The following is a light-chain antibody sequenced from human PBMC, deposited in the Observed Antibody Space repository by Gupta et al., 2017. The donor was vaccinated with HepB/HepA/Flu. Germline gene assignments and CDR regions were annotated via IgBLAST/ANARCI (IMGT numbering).Light chain of an antibody. V-gene: IGKV3-15*01. J-gene: IGKJ1*01. CDR1: QSVSSN. CDR3: QQYNYWPWT. CDR2: GIS. Sequence: EIVMTHSLATLSGSPGDRVTSSCWASQSVSSNLAWYQQKPGQSPRLLIYGISNRATGIPARFSGSGSGTDFTLIISSLQSEDFAIYFCQQYNYWPWTFGLGTKVESK.